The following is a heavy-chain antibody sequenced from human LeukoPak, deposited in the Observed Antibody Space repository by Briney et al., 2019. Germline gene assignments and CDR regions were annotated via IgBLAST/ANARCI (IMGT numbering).Heavy chain of an antibody. V-gene: IGHV4-30-2*01. CDR3: ARDLSGFFDY. Sequence: SQALSLTCAVSGGSISSGGYSWSWIRQPPGKGLEWIGYIYHSGSTYYNPSLKSRVTISVDRSKNQFSLKLSSVTAADTAVYYCARDLSGFFDYWGQGTLVTVSS. CDR2: IYHSGST. CDR1: GGSISSGGYS. D-gene: IGHD5-12*01. J-gene: IGHJ4*02.